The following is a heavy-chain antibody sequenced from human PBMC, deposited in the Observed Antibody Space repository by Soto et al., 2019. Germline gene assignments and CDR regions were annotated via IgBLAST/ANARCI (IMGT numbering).Heavy chain of an antibody. J-gene: IGHJ5*02. D-gene: IGHD6-6*01. Sequence: EVQLVESGGGLVKPGGSLRLSCAASGFTFSSYSMNWVRQAPGKGLEWVSSISSSSSYIYYADSVKGRFTISRDNAKNSLYLQMNSLRAEDTAVYYCARDLREQLDWFDPWGQGTLVTVSS. CDR1: GFTFSSYS. V-gene: IGHV3-21*01. CDR3: ARDLREQLDWFDP. CDR2: ISSSSSYI.